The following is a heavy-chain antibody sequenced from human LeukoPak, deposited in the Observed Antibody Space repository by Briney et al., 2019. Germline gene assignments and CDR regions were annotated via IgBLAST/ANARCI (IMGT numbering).Heavy chain of an antibody. V-gene: IGHV3-21*01. D-gene: IGHD4-17*01. CDR1: GFTFSSYS. Sequence: PGGSLRLSCAASGFTFSSYSMNWVRQAPGKGLEWVSSISSSSSYIYYADSVKGRFTISRDNAKNLLYLQMNSLRAEDTAVYYCARGGNYDYGDYDVDYWGQGTLVTVSS. CDR3: ARGGNYDYGDYDVDY. CDR2: ISSSSSYI. J-gene: IGHJ4*02.